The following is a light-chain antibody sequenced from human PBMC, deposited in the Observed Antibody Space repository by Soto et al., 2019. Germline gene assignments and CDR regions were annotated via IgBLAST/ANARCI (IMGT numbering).Light chain of an antibody. CDR2: DAS. J-gene: IGKJ1*01. CDR1: QSVSRY. V-gene: IGKV3D-15*01. Sequence: EVVLTQSPATLSLSPEESATLSCMASQSVSRYLAWYQQKPGEAPRVLIYDASTRATGIPARFSGSGSGTEFTLTISSLQTDDFATYYCQQYNSYSWTFGQGTKVDNK. CDR3: QQYNSYSWT.